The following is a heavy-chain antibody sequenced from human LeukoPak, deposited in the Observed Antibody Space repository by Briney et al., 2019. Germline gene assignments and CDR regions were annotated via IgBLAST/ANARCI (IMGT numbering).Heavy chain of an antibody. CDR3: ARVSVAGTGAFDI. V-gene: IGHV3-33*01. CDR1: GFTFSSYG. J-gene: IGHJ3*02. CDR2: IWYDGSNK. Sequence: GGSLRLSCAASGFTFSSYGMQWVRQAPGKGLEWVAVIWYDGSNKYYADSVKGRFTISRDNSKNTLYLQMNSLRAEDTAVYYCARVSVAGTGAFDIWGQGTMVTVSS. D-gene: IGHD6-19*01.